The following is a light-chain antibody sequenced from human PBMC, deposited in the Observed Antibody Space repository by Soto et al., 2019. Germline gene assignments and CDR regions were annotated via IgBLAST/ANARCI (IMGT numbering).Light chain of an antibody. J-gene: IGKJ1*01. CDR2: GAS. CDR3: QHYGYPQWT. Sequence: ILVTQSPSTLSVSLGERVTIPCRASQSVSSYLAWYQQEPGKAPRLLIYGASIRATGVPARFSGSGSGTEFALTISRLEPEDFAVYICQHYGYPQWTFGPGTKVDIK. CDR1: QSVSSY. V-gene: IGKV3D-15*01.